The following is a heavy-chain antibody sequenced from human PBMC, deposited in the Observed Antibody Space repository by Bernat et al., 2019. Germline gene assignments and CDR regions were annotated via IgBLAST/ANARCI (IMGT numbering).Heavy chain of an antibody. CDR2: IWYDGSNK. CDR1: GFTFSSYG. CDR3: ARGPQAGPFDY. J-gene: IGHJ4*02. Sequence: VQLVESGGGVVQPGRSLRLSCAASGFTFSSYGMHWVRQAPGKGLEWVAVIWYDGSNKYYADSVKGRFTISRDNSKNTLYLQMNSLRAEDTAVYYCARGPQAGPFDYWGQGTLVTVSS. V-gene: IGHV3-33*01. D-gene: IGHD6-19*01.